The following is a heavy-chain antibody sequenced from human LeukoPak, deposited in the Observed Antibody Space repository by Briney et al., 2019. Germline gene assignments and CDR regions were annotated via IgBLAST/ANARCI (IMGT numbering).Heavy chain of an antibody. D-gene: IGHD1-26*01. Sequence: SETLSLTCTVSGGSISSCYWSWIRQPPGKGLEWIGYLYYSGNTNYNPSLKSRVTISVDTSKNQFSLKLSSVTAADTAVYYCARHGAFYYFDYWGQGTLVTVSS. CDR3: ARHGAFYYFDY. V-gene: IGHV4-59*08. J-gene: IGHJ4*02. CDR1: GGSISSCY. CDR2: LYYSGNT.